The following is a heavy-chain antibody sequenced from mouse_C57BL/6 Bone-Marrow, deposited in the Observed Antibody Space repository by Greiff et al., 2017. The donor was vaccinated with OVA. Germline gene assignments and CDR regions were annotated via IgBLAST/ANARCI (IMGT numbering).Heavy chain of an antibody. CDR1: GYTFTSYW. Sequence: VKLQESGAELVKPGASVKMSCKASGYTFTSYWITWVKQRPGQGLEWIGDIYPGSGSTNYNEKFKSKATLTVDTSSSTAYMQLRSLTSEDSAVYYCARGKDYYGSSFDYWGQGTTLTVSS. J-gene: IGHJ2*01. CDR3: ARGKDYYGSSFDY. D-gene: IGHD1-1*01. CDR2: IYPGSGST. V-gene: IGHV1-55*01.